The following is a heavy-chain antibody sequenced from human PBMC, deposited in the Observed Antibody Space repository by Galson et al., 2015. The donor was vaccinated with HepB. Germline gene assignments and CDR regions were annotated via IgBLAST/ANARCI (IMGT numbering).Heavy chain of an antibody. CDR3: AKDPVGATRFDY. Sequence: SLRLSCAASGFTFSSYAMSWVRQAPGKGLEWVSAISGSGGSTYYADSVKGRFTISRDNSKNTQYLQMNSLRAEDTAVYYCAKDPVGATRFDYWGQGTLVTVSS. D-gene: IGHD1-26*01. CDR1: GFTFSSYA. CDR2: ISGSGGST. V-gene: IGHV3-23*01. J-gene: IGHJ4*02.